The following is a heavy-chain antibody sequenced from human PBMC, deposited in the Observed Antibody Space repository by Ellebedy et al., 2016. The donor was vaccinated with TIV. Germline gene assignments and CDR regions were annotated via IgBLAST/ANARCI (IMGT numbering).Heavy chain of an antibody. J-gene: IGHJ6*02. Sequence: PGGSLRLSCAASGLTFSRHWMKWVRQAPGKGLEWVARIRQDGSEEFYVDSVKGRFTISRDNAKNSLFRQMNSLRAEDTAVYYCAGGTGWLMDVWGQGTTVTVSS. CDR2: IRQDGSEE. CDR1: GLTFSRHW. V-gene: IGHV3-7*03. CDR3: AGGTGWLMDV. D-gene: IGHD6-19*01.